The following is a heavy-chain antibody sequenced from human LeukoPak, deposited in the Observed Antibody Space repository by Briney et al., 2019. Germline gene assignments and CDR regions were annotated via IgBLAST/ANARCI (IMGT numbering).Heavy chain of an antibody. CDR3: ARVGYSDAFDI. V-gene: IGHV4-38-2*02. CDR1: GYSISSGYY. Sequence: SETLSLTCTVSGYSISSGYYWGWIRQPPGKGLEWIGSIYHNGRTYYNPSLKSRVTISVDKSKNQFSLKLSSVTAADTAVYYCARVGYSDAFDIWGQGTMVTVSS. J-gene: IGHJ3*02. D-gene: IGHD6-13*01. CDR2: IYHNGRT.